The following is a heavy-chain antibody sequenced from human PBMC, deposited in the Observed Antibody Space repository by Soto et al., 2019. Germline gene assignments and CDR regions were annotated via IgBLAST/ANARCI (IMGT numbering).Heavy chain of an antibody. Sequence: SETLSLTCTVSGGSISSSSFYWGWIRQPPGKGLEWIGGIYYSGSTYYNPSLKSRVTISVDTSKNQFSLKLSSVTAADTAVYYCTTVFEYWGQGTPVTVSS. J-gene: IGHJ4*02. CDR1: GGSISSSSFY. CDR3: TTVFEY. CDR2: IYYSGST. D-gene: IGHD1-1*01. V-gene: IGHV4-39*01.